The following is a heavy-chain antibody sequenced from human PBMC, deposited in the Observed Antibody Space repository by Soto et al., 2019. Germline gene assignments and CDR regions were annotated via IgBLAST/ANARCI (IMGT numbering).Heavy chain of an antibody. Sequence: GASVKVSCKSSRYTFTSYAMHSVRQAPGQRLEWMGWINAGNGNTKYSQKFQGRVTITRDTSASTAYMELSSLRSEDTAVYYCARSIAVAGTRVDYWGQGTLVTVSS. V-gene: IGHV1-3*01. D-gene: IGHD6-19*01. CDR2: INAGNGNT. CDR1: RYTFTSYA. J-gene: IGHJ4*02. CDR3: ARSIAVAGTRVDY.